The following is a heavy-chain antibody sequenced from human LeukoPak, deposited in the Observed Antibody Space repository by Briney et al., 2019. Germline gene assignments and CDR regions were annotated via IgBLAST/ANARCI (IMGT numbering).Heavy chain of an antibody. CDR2: IYFSRST. CDR3: AREDTAMVPPRYNWFDP. CDR1: GGSISSSSYY. D-gene: IGHD5-18*01. Sequence: PSETLSLTCTVSGGSISSSSYYWGWIRQPPGKGLEWIGSIYFSRSTYYNPSLKSRVTISVDTSKNQFSLKLSSVTAADTAVYYCAREDTAMVPPRYNWFDPWGQGTLVTVSS. V-gene: IGHV4-39*07. J-gene: IGHJ5*02.